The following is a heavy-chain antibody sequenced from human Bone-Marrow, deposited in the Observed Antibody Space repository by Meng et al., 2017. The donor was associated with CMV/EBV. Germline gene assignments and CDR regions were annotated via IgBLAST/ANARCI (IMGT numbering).Heavy chain of an antibody. D-gene: IGHD2-2*02. V-gene: IGHV1-8*03. CDR2: MNPNSGNT. J-gene: IGHJ6*02. CDR3: ARDPDCSSTNCYTSSYGMDV. CDR1: GYTFTSYD. Sequence: ASVKVSCKASGYTFTSYDINWVRQATGQGLEWMGWMNPNSGNTGYAQKFQGRVTITRNTSISTAYMELSSLRSDDTAVYYCARDPDCSSTNCYTSSYGMDVWGQGTTVTVSS.